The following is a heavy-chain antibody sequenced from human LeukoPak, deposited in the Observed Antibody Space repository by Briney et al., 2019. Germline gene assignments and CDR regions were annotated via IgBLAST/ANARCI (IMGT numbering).Heavy chain of an antibody. D-gene: IGHD5-18*01. Sequence: ASVKVSCKASGYTFTGYYMHWVRQAPGQGLEWMGWISPNSGGTNYAQNFQGRVTMTRDTSISTAYMEVSRLRSDDTAVYYCARGGSNTYGYVDYWGQGTLVTVSS. CDR2: ISPNSGGT. J-gene: IGHJ4*02. CDR3: ARGGSNTYGYVDY. CDR1: GYTFTGYY. V-gene: IGHV1-2*02.